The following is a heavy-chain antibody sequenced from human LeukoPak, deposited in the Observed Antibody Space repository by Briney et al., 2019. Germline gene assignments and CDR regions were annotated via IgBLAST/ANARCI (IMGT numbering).Heavy chain of an antibody. D-gene: IGHD5-18*01. CDR1: GFTVSDIY. V-gene: IGHV3-53*05. CDR3: AKSVVQLWSHYYYYYGMDV. CDR2: IYRGGST. Sequence: PGGSLRLSCAASGFTVSDIYMSWVRQAPGKGLEWVSVIYRGGSTYYADSVQGRFIISRDNSKNTVYLQMNSLGAEDMAVYYCAKSVVQLWSHYYYYYGMDVWGQGTTVTVSS. J-gene: IGHJ6*02.